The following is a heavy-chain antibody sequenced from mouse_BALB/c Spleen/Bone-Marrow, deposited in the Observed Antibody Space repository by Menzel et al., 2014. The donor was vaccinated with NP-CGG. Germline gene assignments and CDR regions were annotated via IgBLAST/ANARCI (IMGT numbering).Heavy chain of an antibody. CDR2: ILPGSGST. CDR1: GYTFSSYW. CDR3: ARDGNYGAY. J-gene: IGHJ3*01. V-gene: IGHV1-9*01. D-gene: IGHD2-1*01. Sequence: QVQLQQSGAELMKPGASVKISCKATGYTFSSYWIEWVKQRPGHGLEWIGEILPGSGSTNYNEKFKGKATFTADTSSNTAYMQLSSLTSEDSAVSYCARDGNYGAYWGQGTLVTVSA.